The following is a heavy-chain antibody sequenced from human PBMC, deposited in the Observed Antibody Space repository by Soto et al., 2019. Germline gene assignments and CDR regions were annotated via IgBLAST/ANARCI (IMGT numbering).Heavy chain of an antibody. CDR1: GGSVSSGSYY. J-gene: IGHJ5*02. CDR3: ARSVGENPFENWFDP. V-gene: IGHV4-61*01. Sequence: TSETLSLTCTVSGGSVSSGSYYWSWIRQPPGKGLEWIGYIYYSGSTNYNPSLKSRVTISVDTSKNQFSLKLSSVTAADTAVYYCARSVGENPFENWFDPWGQGTLVTVSS. CDR2: IYYSGST. D-gene: IGHD3-9*01.